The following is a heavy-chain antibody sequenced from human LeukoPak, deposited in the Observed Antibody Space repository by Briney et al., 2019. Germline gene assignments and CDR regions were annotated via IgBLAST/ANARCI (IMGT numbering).Heavy chain of an antibody. CDR1: EFTFSNYA. D-gene: IGHD6-19*01. CDR2: IRDSGGST. J-gene: IGHJ4*02. Sequence: GGSLRLSCAASEFTFSNYAMTWVRQAPGKGLEWVSSIRDSGGSTYYADSVKGRFTISRDNSKNTLYLQMNSLRAEDTAVYYCAKELSSGWYYFDYWGQGTLVTVSS. CDR3: AKELSSGWYYFDY. V-gene: IGHV3-23*01.